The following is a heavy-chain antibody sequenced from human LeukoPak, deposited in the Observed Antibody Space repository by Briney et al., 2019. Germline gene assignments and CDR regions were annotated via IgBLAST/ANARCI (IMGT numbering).Heavy chain of an antibody. CDR2: INPSGGST. Sequence: ASVKVSCKASGYTFTSYHMHWVRQAPGQGLEWMGIINPSGGSTSYAQKFQGRVTMTRDTSTSTVYMELSSLRSEDTAVYYCARGVTTVVTPYNWFDPWGQGTLVTVSS. J-gene: IGHJ5*02. CDR3: ARGVTTVVTPYNWFDP. V-gene: IGHV1-46*01. D-gene: IGHD4-23*01. CDR1: GYTFTSYH.